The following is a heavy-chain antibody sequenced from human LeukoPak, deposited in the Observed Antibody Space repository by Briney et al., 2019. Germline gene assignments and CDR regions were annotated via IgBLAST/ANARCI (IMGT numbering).Heavy chain of an antibody. V-gene: IGHV4-61*09. J-gene: IGHJ6*04. CDR1: GASISSTSYC. CDR3: ARVDPLEPYPDV. Sequence: SETLSLTCTVSGASISSTSYCWGWIRQPAGKGLEWIGHIHTSGSTNYNPSLKSRVTISVDTSNNQFSLKLSSVTAADTAVYYCARVDPLEPYPDVWGKGTTVTVSS. CDR2: IHTSGST.